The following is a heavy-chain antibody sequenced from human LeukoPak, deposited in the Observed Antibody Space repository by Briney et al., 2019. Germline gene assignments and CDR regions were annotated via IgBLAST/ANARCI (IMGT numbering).Heavy chain of an antibody. CDR1: GYTFTGYY. CDR3: ARTSGMDV. V-gene: IGHV1-2*02. Sequence: GASVKVCCTASGYTFTGYYIHWVRQAPGQGLEWMGWINPNSGGTNYAQKFQGRVTMTRDTSISTAYLELSRLRSDDTAVYYGARTSGMDVWGQGTTVTVSS. CDR2: INPNSGGT. J-gene: IGHJ6*02.